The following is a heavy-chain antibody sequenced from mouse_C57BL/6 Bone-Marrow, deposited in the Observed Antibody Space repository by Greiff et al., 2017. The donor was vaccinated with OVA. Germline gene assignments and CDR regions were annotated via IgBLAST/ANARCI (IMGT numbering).Heavy chain of an antibody. Sequence: QVQLQQPGTELVKPGASVKLSCKASGYTFTSYWMHWVKQRPGQGLEWIGNINPSNGGTNYNEKFKSKATLTVDKSSSTAYMQLSSLTSEDSAVYYCARWITTVVATRAMDYWGQGTSVTVSS. CDR3: ARWITTVVATRAMDY. CDR1: GYTFTSYW. D-gene: IGHD1-1*01. CDR2: INPSNGGT. J-gene: IGHJ4*01. V-gene: IGHV1-53*01.